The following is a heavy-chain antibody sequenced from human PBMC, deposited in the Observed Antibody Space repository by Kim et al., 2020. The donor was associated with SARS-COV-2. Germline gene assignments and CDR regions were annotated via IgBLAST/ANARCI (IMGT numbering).Heavy chain of an antibody. Sequence: ASVKVSCKASGYTFTSYYMHWVRQAPGQGLEWMGIINPSGGSTSYAQKFQGRVTMTRDTSTSTVYMELSSLRSEDTAVYYCARGPGRNTMVRGVINLFDYWGQGTLVTVSS. D-gene: IGHD3-10*01. CDR1: GYTFTSYY. J-gene: IGHJ4*02. CDR2: INPSGGST. V-gene: IGHV1-46*01. CDR3: ARGPGRNTMVRGVINLFDY.